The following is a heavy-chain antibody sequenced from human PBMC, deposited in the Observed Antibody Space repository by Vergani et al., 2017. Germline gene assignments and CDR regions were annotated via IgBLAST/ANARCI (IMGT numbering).Heavy chain of an antibody. Sequence: VQLQESGSGLVKPSQTLSLTCAVSGGSISSGGYSWSWIRQPPGKGLEWIGYIYHSGSTYYNPSLKSRVTISVDRSKNQFSLKLSSVTAADTAVYYCARGDYYGSGSLDYWGQGTLVTVSS. CDR3: ARGDYYGSGSLDY. V-gene: IGHV4-30-2*01. CDR1: GGSISSGGYS. J-gene: IGHJ4*02. CDR2: IYHSGST. D-gene: IGHD3-10*01.